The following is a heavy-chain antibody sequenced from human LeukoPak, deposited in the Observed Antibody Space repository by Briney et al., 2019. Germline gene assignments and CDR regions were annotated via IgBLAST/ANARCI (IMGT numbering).Heavy chain of an antibody. V-gene: IGHV4-38-2*01. CDR3: ATEVGQWLVRT. J-gene: IGHJ5*02. CDR1: GYSISSGYY. CDR2: IHHSGRT. D-gene: IGHD6-19*01. Sequence: PSETLSLTCGVSGYSISSGYYWGWIRQPPGKGLEWIGSIHHSGRTYYNPSLKSRVTISVDTSKNQFSLKLTSVTAADTAVYYCATEVGQWLVRTWGQGTLVTVSS.